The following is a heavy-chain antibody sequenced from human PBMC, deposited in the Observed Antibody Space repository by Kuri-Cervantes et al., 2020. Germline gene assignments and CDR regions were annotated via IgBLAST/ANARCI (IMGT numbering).Heavy chain of an antibody. Sequence: GGSLRLSCAASGFTFSSYGMHWVRQAPGKGLEWVSSITSSNDKYYADSMKGRFTISRDNAKNSLYLQMNSLRADDTAVYYCVRDRPFLWIDTYYYYYGMDVWGQGTTVTVSS. CDR3: VRDRPFLWIDTYYYYYGMDV. V-gene: IGHV3-21*01. D-gene: IGHD2-2*03. J-gene: IGHJ6*02. CDR2: ITSSNDK. CDR1: GFTFSSYG.